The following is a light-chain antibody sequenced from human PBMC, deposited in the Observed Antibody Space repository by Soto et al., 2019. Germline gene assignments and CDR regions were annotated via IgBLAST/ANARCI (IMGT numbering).Light chain of an antibody. CDR1: QSVTNS. CDR2: DAS. Sequence: EIVLTXSPATLXLSPGERATLSXXASQSVTNSLAWYQQKPGQAPRLLVYDASNRATGIPTRFSGSGSGTDFTLTISNLEPEDFAVYYCQQHISWPLTFGGGTKVEIK. J-gene: IGKJ4*01. V-gene: IGKV3-11*01. CDR3: QQHISWPLT.